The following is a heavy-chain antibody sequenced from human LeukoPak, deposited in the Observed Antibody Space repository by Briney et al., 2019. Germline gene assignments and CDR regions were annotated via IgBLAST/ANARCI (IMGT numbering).Heavy chain of an antibody. Sequence: GASVKVSCKASGYTFTSYYMHWVRQAPGQGLEWMGIINPSGGSTSYAQKFQGRVTMTRDTSTSTVYMELSSLRSEDTAVYYCARTSSSLIGRGPHPAHFDYWGQGTLVTVSS. CDR3: ARTSSSLIGRGPHPAHFDY. CDR1: GYTFTSYY. D-gene: IGHD6-6*01. CDR2: INPSGGST. J-gene: IGHJ4*02. V-gene: IGHV1-46*01.